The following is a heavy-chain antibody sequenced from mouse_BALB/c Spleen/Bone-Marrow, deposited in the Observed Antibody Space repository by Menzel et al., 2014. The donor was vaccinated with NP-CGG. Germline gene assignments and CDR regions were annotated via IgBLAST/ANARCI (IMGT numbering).Heavy chain of an antibody. D-gene: IGHD2-14*01. CDR2: IYWDDDK. Sequence: QVTLKVSDPGILQPSQTLSLTCSFSGFSLNTSGMGVSWIRQPSGKGLEWLAHIYWDDDKRYNPSLKSRLTISKDTSRNQVFLKITSVDTADTATYYCARRRYDPMDYWGQGTSVTVSS. J-gene: IGHJ4*01. CDR1: GFSLNTSGMG. V-gene: IGHV8-12*01. CDR3: ARRRYDPMDY.